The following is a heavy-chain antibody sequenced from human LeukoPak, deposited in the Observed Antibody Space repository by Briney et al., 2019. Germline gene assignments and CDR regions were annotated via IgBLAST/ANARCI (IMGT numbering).Heavy chain of an antibody. CDR3: AGYSDYYDSSGYPLF. J-gene: IGHJ4*02. Sequence: SETLSLTCTVSGDSISGVYWSWIRQPPGKGLEWIGYIYYSGSTNYNPSLKSRVTISVDTSKNQFSLKLSSVTAADTAVYYCAGYSDYYDSSGYPLFWGQGTLVTVSS. V-gene: IGHV4-59*01. D-gene: IGHD3-22*01. CDR1: GDSISGVY. CDR2: IYYSGST.